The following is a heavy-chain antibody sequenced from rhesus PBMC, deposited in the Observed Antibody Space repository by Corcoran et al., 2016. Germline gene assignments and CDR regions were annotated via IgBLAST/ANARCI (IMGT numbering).Heavy chain of an antibody. CDR3: ARDIAAALFDY. CDR2: IYSSSGST. J-gene: IGHJ4*01. Sequence: QVQLQESGPGVVKPSETLSLTCAVSGGSISGGYDWSWIRQPPGKGLEWIGYIYSSSGSTNYNPSLKNRVTISKDASKNEFSLKLSSVTAADTAVYYCARDIAAALFDYWGQGVLVTVSS. V-gene: IGHV4-76*01. D-gene: IGHD6-25*01. CDR1: GGSISGGYD.